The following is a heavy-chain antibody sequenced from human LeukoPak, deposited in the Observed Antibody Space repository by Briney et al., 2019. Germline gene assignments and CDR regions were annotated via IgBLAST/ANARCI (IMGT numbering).Heavy chain of an antibody. CDR3: ARFVVVPAASRGFWFDP. CDR1: GGSISSYY. D-gene: IGHD2-2*01. Sequence: SETLSLTCTVSGGSISSYYWTWIRQPPGKGLEWIGYIYYSGSTNYNPSLKSRLTISVDTSKNQFSLKLSSVTAADTAVYYCARFVVVPAASRGFWFDPWGQGTLVTVSS. J-gene: IGHJ5*02. CDR2: IYYSGST. V-gene: IGHV4-59*12.